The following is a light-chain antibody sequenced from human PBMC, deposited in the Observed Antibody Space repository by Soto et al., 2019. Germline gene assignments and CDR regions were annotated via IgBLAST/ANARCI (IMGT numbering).Light chain of an antibody. V-gene: IGLV2-23*02. CDR2: EVS. Sequence: QSVLTQPASVSGSPGQSITISCSGTSSDVGSYNLVSWYQQLPGKAPKLIIYEVSERPSGISDRFSGSKSGNTASLTISGLQGEDEADYYCCSYVGSSILMFGGGTKLTVL. J-gene: IGLJ3*02. CDR1: SSDVGSYNL. CDR3: CSYVGSSILM.